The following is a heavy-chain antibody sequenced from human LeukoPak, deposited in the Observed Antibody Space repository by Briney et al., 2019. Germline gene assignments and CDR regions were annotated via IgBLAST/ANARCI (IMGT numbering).Heavy chain of an antibody. CDR1: GFTFSNHG. V-gene: IGHV3-23*01. CDR2: ISPSGDIT. J-gene: IGHJ4*02. D-gene: IGHD7-27*01. CDR3: AQDIAWGAFEH. Sequence: GGSLRLSCAASGFTFSNHGMNWVRQAPGKGLEWVSGISPSGDITYYADSVRGRFTISRDDSKNTLSLQMNSLRVEDTALYYCAQDIAWGAFEHWGQGTLVTVSS.